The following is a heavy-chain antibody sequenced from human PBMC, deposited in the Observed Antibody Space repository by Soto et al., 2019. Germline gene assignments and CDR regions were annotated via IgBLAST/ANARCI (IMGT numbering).Heavy chain of an antibody. CDR3: ARDRRLAAFDI. CDR2: IYYSGST. D-gene: IGHD3-22*01. Sequence: QVQLQESGPGLVKPSETLSLTCTVSGGSISSYYWSWIRQPPGKGLEWIGYIYYSGSTNYNPSLKSRVTISVDPSKNQFSLKLSSVTAADTAVYYCARDRRLAAFDIWGQGTMVTVSS. J-gene: IGHJ3*02. CDR1: GGSISSYY. V-gene: IGHV4-59*01.